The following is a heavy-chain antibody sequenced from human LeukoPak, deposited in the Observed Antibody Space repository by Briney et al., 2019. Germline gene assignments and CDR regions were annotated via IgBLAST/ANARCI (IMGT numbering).Heavy chain of an antibody. V-gene: IGHV3-21*01. CDR3: ARYYCSSTSCYGADY. D-gene: IGHD2-2*01. J-gene: IGHJ4*02. Sequence: GGSLRLSCAASGFTVSGDYMSWVRQAPGKGLEWVSSISSSSSYIYYADSVKGRFTISRDNAKNSLYLQMNSLRAEDTAVYYCARYYCSSTSCYGADYWGQGTLVTVSS. CDR1: GFTVSGDY. CDR2: ISSSSSYI.